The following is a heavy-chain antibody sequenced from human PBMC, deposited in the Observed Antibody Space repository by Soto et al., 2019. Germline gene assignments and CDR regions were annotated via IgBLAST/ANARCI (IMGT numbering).Heavy chain of an antibody. CDR1: GYKFDTYW. CDR3: ARLRFGETPAET. CDR2: IYPGDSDT. Sequence: PGESLKISCKVHGYKFDTYWLGWVRQMPGKGLEWMGIIYPGDSDTVYSPSFQGQVTISADKSISTAYLHWTSLKSSDTAMYFCARLRFGETPAETWGQGTRVTVSS. V-gene: IGHV5-51*01. D-gene: IGHD3-10*01. J-gene: IGHJ5*02.